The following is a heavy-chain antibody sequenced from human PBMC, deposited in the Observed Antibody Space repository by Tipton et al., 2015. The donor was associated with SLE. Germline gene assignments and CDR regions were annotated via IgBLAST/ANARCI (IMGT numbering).Heavy chain of an antibody. V-gene: IGHV3-33*01. CDR3: ARDRVAVAGMLFDY. CDR2: IWYDGSNK. J-gene: IGHJ4*02. CDR1: GFTFSSYG. D-gene: IGHD6-19*01. Sequence: RSLRLSCAASGFTFSSYGMHWVRQAPGKGLEWVAVIWYDGSNKYYADSVKGRFTISRDNSKNTLYLQMNSLRAEDTAVYYCARDRVAVAGMLFDYWGQGTLVTVSS.